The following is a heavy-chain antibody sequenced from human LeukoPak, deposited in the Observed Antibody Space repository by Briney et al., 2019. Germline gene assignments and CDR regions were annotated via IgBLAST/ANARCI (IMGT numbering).Heavy chain of an antibody. CDR1: GYTFTGYY. Sequence: ASVKVSCKASGYTFTGYYMHWVRQAPGQGLEWMGWINPNSGGTNYAQKFQGRVTMTRDTSISTAYMELSRLRSDDTAVYYCARARIVGATPVFDYWGQGTLVTVSS. D-gene: IGHD1-26*01. CDR2: INPNSGGT. CDR3: ARARIVGATPVFDY. V-gene: IGHV1-2*02. J-gene: IGHJ4*02.